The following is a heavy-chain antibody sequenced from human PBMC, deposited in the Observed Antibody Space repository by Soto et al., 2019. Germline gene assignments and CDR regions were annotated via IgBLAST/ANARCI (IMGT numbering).Heavy chain of an antibody. J-gene: IGHJ6*02. CDR1: GYSFTSYW. CDR2: IYPGDSDT. CDR3: ARLGMSDSIYYYGMDV. V-gene: IGHV5-51*01. Sequence: PGESLKISCKGSGYSFTSYWIGWVRQMPGKGLEWMGIIYPGDSDTRYSPSFQGQVTISADKSISTAYLQWSSLKASDTAMYYCARLGMSDSIYYYGMDVCGQGTTVTVSS. D-gene: IGHD2-21*01.